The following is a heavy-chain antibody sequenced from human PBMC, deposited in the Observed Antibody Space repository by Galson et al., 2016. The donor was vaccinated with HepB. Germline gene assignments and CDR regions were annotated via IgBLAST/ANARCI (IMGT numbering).Heavy chain of an antibody. CDR3: ARAKKTIGAHC. J-gene: IGHJ4*02. V-gene: IGHV3-23*01. Sequence: SLRLSCAASGFIFNTYVMSWFRQTPGKGLEWLSSISGSGDRTYYADSVKGRFSISRDNSENTVHLQMNSLRAEDTAIYFCARAKKTIGAHCWGQGTLVTVSS. CDR1: GFIFNTYV. CDR2: ISGSGDRT. D-gene: IGHD2/OR15-2a*01.